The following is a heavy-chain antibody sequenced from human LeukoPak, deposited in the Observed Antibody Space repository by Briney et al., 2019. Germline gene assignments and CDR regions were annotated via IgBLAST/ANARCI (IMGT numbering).Heavy chain of an antibody. D-gene: IGHD3-22*01. V-gene: IGHV3-30*04. CDR3: AREQVVGGFDY. J-gene: IGHJ4*02. CDR1: GFTFSSSA. Sequence: GGSLRLSCTTSGFTFSSSAMHWVRQAPGKGLEWVAVISYDGSNKYYADSVKGRFTISRDNSKNTLYLQMNSLRAEDTAVYYCAREQVVGGFDYWGQGTLVTVSS. CDR2: ISYDGSNK.